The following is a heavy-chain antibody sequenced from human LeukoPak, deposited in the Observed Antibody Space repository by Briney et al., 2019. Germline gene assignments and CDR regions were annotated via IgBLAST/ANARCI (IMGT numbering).Heavy chain of an antibody. Sequence: SGTLCLTCTVSGGGLSDYYWSWVRQPPGKQLEWIGYIYTSGGTNYTPSLKRRVTISLDTSKIPFSLKLSSVTAADTAVYFCARHDALYDTSFDYWGQGTLVTVSS. CDR3: ARHDALYDTSFDY. CDR2: IYTSGGT. CDR1: GGGLSDYY. V-gene: IGHV4-4*09. D-gene: IGHD3-22*01. J-gene: IGHJ4*02.